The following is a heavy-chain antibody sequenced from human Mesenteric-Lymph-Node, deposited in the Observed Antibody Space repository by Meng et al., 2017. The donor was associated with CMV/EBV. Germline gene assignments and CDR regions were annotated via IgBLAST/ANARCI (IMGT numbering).Heavy chain of an antibody. D-gene: IGHD6-13*01. CDR1: GGSFSDDY. CDR3: GRGSTSRWYGLDY. CDR2: INHSGST. J-gene: IGHJ4*02. V-gene: IGHV4-34*01. Sequence: RAVYGGSFSDDYWNWIRQPPGKGLEWIGEINHSGSTYYNPSLKSRVTISVDTSKNHFSLRLNSVTAADTAVYYCGRGSTSRWYGLDYWGQGGLVTVSS.